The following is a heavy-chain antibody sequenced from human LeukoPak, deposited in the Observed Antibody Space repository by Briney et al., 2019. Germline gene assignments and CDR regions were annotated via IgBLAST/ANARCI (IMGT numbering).Heavy chain of an antibody. J-gene: IGHJ1*01. Sequence: PGGSLRLSCTASGFTFSDYAMSWSRQAPGKGLEWVGFIRSKAYGGTTEYAASVKGRFTISRDDSKSIAYLQMNSLKTEDTAVYYCTSGDTIFGVVTQHWGQGTLVTVSS. CDR2: IRSKAYGGTT. CDR3: TSGDTIFGVVTQH. CDR1: GFTFSDYA. D-gene: IGHD3-3*01. V-gene: IGHV3-49*03.